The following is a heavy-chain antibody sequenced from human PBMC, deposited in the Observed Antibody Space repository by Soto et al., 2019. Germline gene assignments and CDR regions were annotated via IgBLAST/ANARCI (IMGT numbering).Heavy chain of an antibody. CDR1: GFTFTSSA. J-gene: IGHJ4*02. CDR2: IVVGSGNT. Sequence: ASVKVSCKASGFTFTSSAVQWVRQARGQRLEWIGWIVVGSGNTNYAQKFQERVTITRDMSTSTAYMELSSLRSEDTAVYYCAADLTGTTGFDYWGQGTLVTVSS. D-gene: IGHD1-7*01. CDR3: AADLTGTTGFDY. V-gene: IGHV1-58*01.